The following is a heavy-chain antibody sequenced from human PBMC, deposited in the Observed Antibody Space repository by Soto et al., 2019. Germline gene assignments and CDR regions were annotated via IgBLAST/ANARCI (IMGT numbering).Heavy chain of an antibody. V-gene: IGHV1-18*01. J-gene: IGHJ4*02. Sequence: QVQLVQSGAEVKKHGASVKVSCKASGYTFTSYGISWVRQAPGQGLEWMGWISAYNGNTNYAQKLQGRVTMTTDTSTSTAYMELRSLRSDDTAVYYCAREPNYYDSSGYYRTLDYWGQGTLVTVSS. CDR3: AREPNYYDSSGYYRTLDY. CDR1: GYTFTSYG. D-gene: IGHD3-22*01. CDR2: ISAYNGNT.